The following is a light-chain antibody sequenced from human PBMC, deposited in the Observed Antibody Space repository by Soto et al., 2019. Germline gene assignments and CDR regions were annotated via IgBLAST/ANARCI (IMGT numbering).Light chain of an antibody. J-gene: IGKJ1*01. CDR1: QSIKTW. CDR2: DAS. CDR3: QQYESYSWT. Sequence: DLQMTQSPSALSASVGDRVTITCRASQSIKTWLAWYQRKPGRAPNLLIYDASSLQSGVPSRFSGSGSGTEFTLTISSLQPDDSATYYCQQYESYSWTFGQGTKVDIK. V-gene: IGKV1-5*01.